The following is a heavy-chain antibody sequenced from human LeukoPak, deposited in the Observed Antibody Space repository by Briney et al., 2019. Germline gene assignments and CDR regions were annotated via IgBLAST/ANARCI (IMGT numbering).Heavy chain of an antibody. D-gene: IGHD3-3*01. CDR1: GGSFSGYY. CDR2: INHSGST. J-gene: IGHJ4*02. CDR3: ARGRLSYYDFWSGYYYDY. V-gene: IGHV4-34*01. Sequence: SKTLSLTCAVYGGSFSGYYLSWIRQPPGKGLEWIGEINHSGSTNYNPSLKSRVTISVDTSKNQYSLKLSSVTAADTAVYYCARGRLSYYDFWSGYYYDYWGQGTLVTVSS.